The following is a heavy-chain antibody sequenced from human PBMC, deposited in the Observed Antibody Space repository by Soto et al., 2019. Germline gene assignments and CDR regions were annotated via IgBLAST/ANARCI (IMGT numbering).Heavy chain of an antibody. CDR3: ARNNGAYSNYFDY. CDR1: GFTFSSYS. D-gene: IGHD2-15*01. V-gene: IGHV3-48*04. CDR2: ISSSSSTI. Sequence: GGSLRLSCAASGFTFSSYSMNWVRQAPGKGLEWVSYISSSSSTIYYADSVKGRFTISRDNAKNSLYLQMNSLRVDDTAVYYCARNNGAYSNYFDYWGQGTLVTVS. J-gene: IGHJ4*02.